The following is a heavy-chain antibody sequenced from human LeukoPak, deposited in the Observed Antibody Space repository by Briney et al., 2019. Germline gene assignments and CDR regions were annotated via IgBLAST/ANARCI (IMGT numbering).Heavy chain of an antibody. D-gene: IGHD1-26*01. CDR1: GGSISSYY. CDR3: ARTPYSGSYSYFDY. J-gene: IGHJ4*02. CDR2: IYTSGST. Sequence: PSETLSLTCTVSGGSISSYYWSWIRQPAGKGLEWIGRIYTSGSTYYNPSLKSRVTKSLDTSKNQFSLNLSSATAADTAVYYCARTPYSGSYSYFDYWGQGTLVTVSS. V-gene: IGHV4-4*07.